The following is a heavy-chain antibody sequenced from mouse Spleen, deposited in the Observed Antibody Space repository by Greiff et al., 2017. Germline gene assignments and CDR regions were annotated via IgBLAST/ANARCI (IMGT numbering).Heavy chain of an antibody. CDR2: IDPSDSYT. Sequence: QVQLQQSGAELVMPGASVKLSCKASGYTFTSYWMHWVKQRPGQGLEWIGEIDPSDSYTNYNQKFKGKATLTVDKSSSTAYMQLSSLTSEDSAVYYCARGGGIYWYFDVWGAGTTVTVSS. J-gene: IGHJ1*01. V-gene: IGHV1-69*01. D-gene: IGHD2-14*01. CDR1: GYTFTSYW. CDR3: ARGGGIYWYFDV.